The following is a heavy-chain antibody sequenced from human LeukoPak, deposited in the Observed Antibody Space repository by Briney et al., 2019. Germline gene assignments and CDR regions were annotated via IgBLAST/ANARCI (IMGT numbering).Heavy chain of an antibody. CDR3: ARSVYSSSWYRIDY. CDR2: IYYSGST. Sequence: PSETLSLTCTVSGGSISSSSYYWGWIRQPPGKGLEWIGSIYYSGSTYYNPSLKSRVTISVDTSKNQFSLKLSSVTAADTAVYYCARSVYSSSWYRIDYWGQGTLVTVSS. CDR1: GGSISSSSYY. D-gene: IGHD6-13*01. V-gene: IGHV4-39*07. J-gene: IGHJ4*02.